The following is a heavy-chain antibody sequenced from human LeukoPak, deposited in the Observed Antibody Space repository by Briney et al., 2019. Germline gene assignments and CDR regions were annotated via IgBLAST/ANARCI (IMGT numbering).Heavy chain of an antibody. CDR1: GFTFSAYG. Sequence: PGGSLRLSCAPSGFTFSAYGMSCVPQAPGKGLEWVSHISDTVRDTWYANSVKGRFIISRDNSRDTVYLQMSSLRPEDTALFFCAKDNYGGIFASWGQGTLVTVSS. V-gene: IGHV3-23*01. CDR2: ISDTVRDT. CDR3: AKDNYGGIFAS. D-gene: IGHD4-17*01. J-gene: IGHJ4*02.